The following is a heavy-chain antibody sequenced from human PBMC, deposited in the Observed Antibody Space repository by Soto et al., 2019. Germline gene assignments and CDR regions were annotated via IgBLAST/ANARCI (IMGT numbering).Heavy chain of an antibody. J-gene: IGHJ4*02. V-gene: IGHV3-7*04. CDR3: ARAVFRGPFDY. Sequence: GSLRLSCAASGFTFSTSWMSWVRQAPGKGLEWVAIIEQDGSGKYYVDSVKGRFTISRDNAKNSLYLQMNSLRAEDTAVDYCARAVFRGPFDYWGQGTLVTVSS. CDR1: GFTFSTSW. CDR2: IEQDGSGK.